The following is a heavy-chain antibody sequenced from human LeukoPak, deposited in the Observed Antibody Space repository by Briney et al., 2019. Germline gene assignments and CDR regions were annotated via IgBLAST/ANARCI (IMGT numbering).Heavy chain of an antibody. CDR3: ARLPYSIRLYYMDV. CDR2: ISGNNGNT. V-gene: IGHV1-18*01. Sequence: ASVKLSCKYSGYVFSNYGVAWVRQAPGLGLEWMGWISGNNGNTHYEKKFQARITMTTDTSTNTAYLEVRSLRGDDTAVYYCARLPYSIRLYYMDVWGKGTPVTVSS. D-gene: IGHD6-13*01. CDR1: GYVFSNYG. J-gene: IGHJ6*03.